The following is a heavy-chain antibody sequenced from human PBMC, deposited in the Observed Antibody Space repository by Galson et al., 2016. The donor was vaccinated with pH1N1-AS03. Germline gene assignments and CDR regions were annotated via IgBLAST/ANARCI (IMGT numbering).Heavy chain of an antibody. CDR3: AKARVRREGDRDNHFVY. Sequence: SLRLSCAASGFTFSSYAMTWVRQAPGKGLEWVSTISASGITTDYADSVKGRFTISRDNSRDTVYLQINSLRAEDTALYYCAKARVRREGDRDNHFVYWGQGTLVTVSS. CDR2: ISASGITT. CDR1: GFTFSSYA. J-gene: IGHJ4*02. D-gene: IGHD5-24*01. V-gene: IGHV3-23*01.